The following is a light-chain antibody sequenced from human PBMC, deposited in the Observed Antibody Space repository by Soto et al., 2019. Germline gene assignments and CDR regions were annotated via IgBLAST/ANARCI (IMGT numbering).Light chain of an antibody. CDR2: GAS. CDR1: QSVSSN. CDR3: QQYNNWPPWT. Sequence: EIVMTQPPATLSVSPGERATPSCRASQSVSSNFAGYQQKPGQAPRRLIYGASSRATGTPARFSGSGSGTEFTLTISSLQSEDFAGYYCQQYNNWPPWTFGQGTKVEIK. V-gene: IGKV3-15*01. J-gene: IGKJ1*01.